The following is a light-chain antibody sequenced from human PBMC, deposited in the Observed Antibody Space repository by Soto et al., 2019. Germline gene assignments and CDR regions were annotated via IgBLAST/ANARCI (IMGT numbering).Light chain of an antibody. J-gene: IGKJ2*01. Sequence: EIVLTQSPGTLSLSPGERATLSCRASQSISSSSLAWYQQKRGLAPRLLIYGASRRATGIPDTFSGSGSGTDFTLTISRLEPEDFAVYYCQLYGDSPMYTFGLGTKLEIK. CDR3: QLYGDSPMYT. V-gene: IGKV3-20*01. CDR2: GAS. CDR1: QSISSSS.